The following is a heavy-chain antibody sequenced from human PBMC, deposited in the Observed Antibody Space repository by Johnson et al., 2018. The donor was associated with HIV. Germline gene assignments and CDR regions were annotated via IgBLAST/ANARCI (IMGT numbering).Heavy chain of an antibody. J-gene: IGHJ3*02. Sequence: VQLVESGGGVVQPGGSLRLSCAASGFTFDDYAIHWVRQSPGKGLEWVSLISWDGHRNYYADSVKGRFTISRNNSENSLYLQMNSLRAEDTAVFYCARDHSGYDSVTAAFDIWGQGTMVTVSS. CDR1: GFTFDDYA. D-gene: IGHD5-12*01. CDR3: ARDHSGYDSVTAAFDI. V-gene: IGHV3-43D*03. CDR2: ISWDGHRN.